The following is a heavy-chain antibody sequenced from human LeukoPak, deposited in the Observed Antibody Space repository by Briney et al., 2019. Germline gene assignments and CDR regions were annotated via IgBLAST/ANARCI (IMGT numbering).Heavy chain of an antibody. CDR2: INHSGST. J-gene: IGHJ6*03. CDR1: GGSFSGYY. Sequence: SETLSLTCAVYGGSFSGYYWSWIRQPPGKGLEWIGEINHSGSTNYNPSLKSRVTISVDTSKNQFSLRLSSVTAADTAVYYCARNNWGYCSGGSCLTYYYYYMDVWGKGTTVTISS. V-gene: IGHV4-34*01. CDR3: ARNNWGYCSGGSCLTYYYYYMDV. D-gene: IGHD2-15*01.